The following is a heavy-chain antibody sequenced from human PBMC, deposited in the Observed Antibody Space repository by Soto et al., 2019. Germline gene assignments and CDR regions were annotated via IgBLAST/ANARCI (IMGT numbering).Heavy chain of an antibody. CDR1: GYTFTSYD. Sequence: QVQLVQSGAEVKKPGASVKVSCKASGYTFTSYDINWVRQATGQGLEWMGWMNPNSGNTGYAQKSLGRVTITRNTSIRTAYMELSSLRSEDTAVYYCAREATIRGDDYWGQGTLVTVSS. V-gene: IGHV1-8*01. CDR3: AREATIRGDDY. J-gene: IGHJ4*02. CDR2: MNPNSGNT. D-gene: IGHD2-2*02.